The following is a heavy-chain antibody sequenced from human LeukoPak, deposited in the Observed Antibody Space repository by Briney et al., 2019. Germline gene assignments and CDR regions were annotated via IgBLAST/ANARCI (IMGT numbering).Heavy chain of an antibody. CDR3: ARDYSNMGWFDP. CDR2: IHYSGST. CDR1: GGSISPYY. D-gene: IGHD4-11*01. V-gene: IGHV4-59*12. Sequence: SETLSLTCTVSGGSISPYYWSWIRQPPGKGLEWIGYIHYSGSTNYNPSLKSRVSMSVDTSENQFSLKLSSVTAADTAVYYCARDYSNMGWFDPWGQGTLVTVSS. J-gene: IGHJ5*02.